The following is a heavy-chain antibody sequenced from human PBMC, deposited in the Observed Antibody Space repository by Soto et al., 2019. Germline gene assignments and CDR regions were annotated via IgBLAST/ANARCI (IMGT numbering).Heavy chain of an antibody. V-gene: IGHV1-3*01. CDR2: INPDNGNT. CDR1: GYTFTRYT. D-gene: IGHD2-15*01. J-gene: IGHJ5*02. Sequence: ASVKFYCKASGYTFTRYTMNWVRQAPGQRLEWMGWINPDNGNTKSSQKFQDRVIITRDTSASTAYMDLSSLRSEETAVYYCARGIARGQLDPWGQGTLVTVSS. CDR3: ARGIARGQLDP.